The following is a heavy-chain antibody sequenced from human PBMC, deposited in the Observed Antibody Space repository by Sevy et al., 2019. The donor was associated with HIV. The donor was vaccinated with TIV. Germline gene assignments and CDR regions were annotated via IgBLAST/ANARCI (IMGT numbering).Heavy chain of an antibody. Sequence: GGSLRLSCAASGLRFSNYNMNWVRQAPGQGLEWVACISNSSSYIYYVDSVKGRFTISRDNAKNSLYLQMYSLRAEDTAVYYCASEKEQLVLWPYYGMDVWGQGTTVTVSS. CDR3: ASEKEQLVLWPYYGMDV. J-gene: IGHJ6*02. V-gene: IGHV3-21*01. CDR1: GLRFSNYN. D-gene: IGHD6-13*01. CDR2: ISNSSSYI.